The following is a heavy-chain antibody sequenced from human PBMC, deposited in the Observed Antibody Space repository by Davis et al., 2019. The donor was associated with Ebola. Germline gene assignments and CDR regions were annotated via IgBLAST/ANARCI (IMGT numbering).Heavy chain of an antibody. Sequence: SETLSLTCTVSGGSVSSGGYYWNWIRQPPGKGLEWIGYIYYSGSTYYNPSLKSRVTISVDTSKNQFSLKLSSVTAADTAVYYCARGGVTPPYYYYGMDVWGQGTTVTVSS. V-gene: IGHV4-61*08. CDR3: ARGGVTPPYYYYGMDV. CDR2: IYYSGST. D-gene: IGHD2-21*02. J-gene: IGHJ6*02. CDR1: GGSVSSGGYY.